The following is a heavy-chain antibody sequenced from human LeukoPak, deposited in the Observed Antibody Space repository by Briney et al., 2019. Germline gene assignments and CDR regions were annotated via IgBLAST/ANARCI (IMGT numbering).Heavy chain of an antibody. V-gene: IGHV6-1*01. J-gene: IGHJ5*02. Sequence: SQTLSLTCAISGDSFSSNSVAWNWIRQSPSRGLEWLGRTYYRSKWYSDYAVSVKSRLTINPDTSKNQFSLQLNSVTPEDTAMYYCARDLGWFDPWGQGTLVTVSS. CDR2: TYYRSKWYS. CDR1: GDSFSSNSVA. CDR3: ARDLGWFDP.